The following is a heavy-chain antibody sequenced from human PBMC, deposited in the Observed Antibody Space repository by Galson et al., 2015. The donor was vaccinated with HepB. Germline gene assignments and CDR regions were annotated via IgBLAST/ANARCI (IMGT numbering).Heavy chain of an antibody. Sequence: SVKVSCKASGGIFSSHAITWVRQAPGQGLEWVGGILPMFGTPNNAQKFQGRVTISADELTSTVYMELRSLRSEDTAMYYCARDGSGWGDGFDVWGRGTMVIVSS. CDR2: ILPMFGTP. D-gene: IGHD6-19*01. J-gene: IGHJ3*01. CDR3: ARDGSGWGDGFDV. V-gene: IGHV1-69*13. CDR1: GGIFSSHA.